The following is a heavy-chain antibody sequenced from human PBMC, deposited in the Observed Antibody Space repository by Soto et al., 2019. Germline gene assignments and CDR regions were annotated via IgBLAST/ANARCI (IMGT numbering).Heavy chain of an antibody. Sequence: QLQLQESGSGLVKPSQTLSLTCAVSGGSISRGGYSWSCIRQPPGKGREGIGYIYHSGSTYYNPSLQSRVTISVDRSKNQFSLKLSSVTAADTAVYFCARVKGNYGFDYWGQGTLVTVSS. V-gene: IGHV4-30-2*01. CDR3: ARVKGNYGFDY. CDR2: IYHSGST. CDR1: GGSISRGGYS. D-gene: IGHD1-7*01. J-gene: IGHJ4*02.